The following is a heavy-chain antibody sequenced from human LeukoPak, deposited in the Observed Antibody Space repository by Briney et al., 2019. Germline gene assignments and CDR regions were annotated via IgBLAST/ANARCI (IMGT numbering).Heavy chain of an antibody. CDR2: IYSSGST. D-gene: IGHD2-2*01. CDR3: ATSTTCYALSGCYYYYMDV. CDR1: VFTVSSNY. V-gene: IGHV3-53*01. J-gene: IGHJ6*03. Sequence: VGSLRLSCAASVFTVSSNYMSGVRQALGKGLEGVSVIYSSGSTYYADSVKGRFTMSRDNSKDTLYLQMNTLRAEATAVYYCATSTTCYALSGCYYYYMDVWGKGTTVTVSS.